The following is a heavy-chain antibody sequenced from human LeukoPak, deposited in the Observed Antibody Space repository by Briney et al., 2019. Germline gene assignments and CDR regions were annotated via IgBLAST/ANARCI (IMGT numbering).Heavy chain of an antibody. J-gene: IGHJ4*02. CDR2: ITPIFGTT. V-gene: IGHV1-69*13. D-gene: IGHD6-19*01. CDR3: VRDIAVAGTDAMR. CDR1: GGSFRSYA. Sequence: GASVKVSCKTSGGSFRSYAISWVRQAPGQGLGWMGVITPIFGTTNYAQKFQGRVTITADDSTSTAYMELKSLRSGDTAVYYCVRDIAVAGTDAMRWGQGTLVTVSS.